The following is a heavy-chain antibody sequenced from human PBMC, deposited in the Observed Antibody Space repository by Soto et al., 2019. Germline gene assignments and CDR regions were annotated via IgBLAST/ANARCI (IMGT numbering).Heavy chain of an antibody. D-gene: IGHD2-15*01. CDR3: ARLLLGGLDAFDI. V-gene: IGHV4-31*03. CDR1: GGSISSGGYY. Sequence: SETLSLTCTVSGGSISSGGYYWSWIRQHPGKGLEWIGYIYYSGSTYYNPSLKSRVTISVDTSKNQFSLKLSSVTAADTAVYYCARLLLGGLDAFDIWGQGTMVTVSS. CDR2: IYYSGST. J-gene: IGHJ3*02.